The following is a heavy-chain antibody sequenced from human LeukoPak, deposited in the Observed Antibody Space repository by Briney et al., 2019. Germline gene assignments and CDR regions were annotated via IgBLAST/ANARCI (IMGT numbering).Heavy chain of an antibody. J-gene: IGHJ2*01. CDR3: AKSMTLQWRGFFDL. V-gene: IGHV3-23*01. CDR1: GFTFSTYA. D-gene: IGHD6-19*01. Sequence: GGSLRLSCAASGFTFSTYAMSWVRQAPGKGLEWVSTISDSGANTYYADSVRGRFTISRDNSKNTLYLQKNSLRADDTAIYFCAKSMTLQWRGFFDLWGRGTHVTVSS. CDR2: ISDSGANT.